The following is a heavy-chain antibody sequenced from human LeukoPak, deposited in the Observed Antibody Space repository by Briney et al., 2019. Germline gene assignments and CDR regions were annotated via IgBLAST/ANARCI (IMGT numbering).Heavy chain of an antibody. CDR3: ARGKKTVNLDY. D-gene: IGHD4-11*01. Sequence: SETLSLTCTVSGGSISSYYWSWIRQPPGKGLEWIGYIYYSGSTNYNPSLKSRVTISVDTSKNQFSLKLSSVTAADTAVYYCARGKKTVNLDYWGQGTLVTASS. CDR2: IYYSGST. J-gene: IGHJ4*02. CDR1: GGSISSYY. V-gene: IGHV4-59*08.